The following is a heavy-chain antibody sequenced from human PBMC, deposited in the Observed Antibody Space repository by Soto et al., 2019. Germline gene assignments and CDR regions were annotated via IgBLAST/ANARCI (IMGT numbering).Heavy chain of an antibody. D-gene: IGHD3-22*01. CDR2: VIPVFQKA. J-gene: IGHJ5*02. Sequence: QVQLVQSGAEVKKPGSSVKVSCKASGVSFSGHAISWVRQAPGQGLEWMGGVIPVFQKAHYAPRFQARVTITADTSTNTAYMELNYLTNEDTAVYYCARDTAFYYAPSGYYVPKGIEPWGKGTLLTVSS. CDR1: GVSFSGHA. CDR3: ARDTAFYYAPSGYYVPKGIEP. V-gene: IGHV1-69*06.